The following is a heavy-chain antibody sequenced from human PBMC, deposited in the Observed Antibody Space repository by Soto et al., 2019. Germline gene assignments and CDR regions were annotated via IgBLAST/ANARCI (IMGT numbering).Heavy chain of an antibody. V-gene: IGHV1-69*13. CDR1: GGTFSSYA. Sequence: SVKVSCKASGGTFSSYAISWVRQAPGQGLEWMGGIIPIFGTANYAQKFQGRVTITADESTSTAYMELSSLRSEDTAVYYCASRIAARPLTGNWFDPWGQGTLVTVSS. CDR2: IIPIFGTA. J-gene: IGHJ5*02. CDR3: ASRIAARPLTGNWFDP. D-gene: IGHD6-6*01.